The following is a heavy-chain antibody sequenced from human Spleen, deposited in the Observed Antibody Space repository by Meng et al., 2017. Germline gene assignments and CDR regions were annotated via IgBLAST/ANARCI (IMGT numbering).Heavy chain of an antibody. CDR1: GYSISSGYY. Sequence: SETLSLTCAVSGYSISSGYYWGWIRQPPGKGLEWIGEINHSGSTNYNPSLKSRVTISVDTSKNQFSLKLSSVTAEETAVYYCARERPSKLRLLEWLGVYGMDVWGQGTTVTVSS. V-gene: IGHV4-38-2*02. CDR3: ARERPSKLRLLEWLGVYGMDV. J-gene: IGHJ6*02. D-gene: IGHD3-3*01. CDR2: INHSGST.